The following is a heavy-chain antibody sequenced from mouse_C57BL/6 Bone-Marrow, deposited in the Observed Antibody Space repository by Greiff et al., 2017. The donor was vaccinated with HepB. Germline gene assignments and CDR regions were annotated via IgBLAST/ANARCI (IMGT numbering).Heavy chain of an antibody. CDR2: ISSGSSTI. Sequence: EVKLVESGGGLVKPGGSLKLSCAASGFTFSDYGMHWVRQAPEKGLEWVAYISSGSSTIYYADTVKGRFTISRDNAKNTLFLQMTSLRSEDTAMYYCARQGGLKGFFFDYWGQGTTLTVSS. D-gene: IGHD1-3*01. V-gene: IGHV5-17*01. CDR1: GFTFSDYG. CDR3: ARQGGLKGFFFDY. J-gene: IGHJ2*01.